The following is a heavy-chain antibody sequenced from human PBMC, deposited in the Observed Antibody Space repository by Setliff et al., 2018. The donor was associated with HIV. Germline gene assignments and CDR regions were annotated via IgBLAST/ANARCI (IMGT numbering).Heavy chain of an antibody. V-gene: IGHV3-74*01. CDR1: GFTFSSYW. J-gene: IGHJ4*02. CDR3: ARDQVANYYGSGIDY. D-gene: IGHD3-10*01. CDR2: INSDGSST. Sequence: LRLSCAASGFTFSSYWMHWVRQAPGKGLVWVSRINSDGSSTSYADPVKGRFTISRDNSKNTLYLQMNSLRAEDTAVYYCARDQVANYYGSGIDYWGQGTLVTVPQ.